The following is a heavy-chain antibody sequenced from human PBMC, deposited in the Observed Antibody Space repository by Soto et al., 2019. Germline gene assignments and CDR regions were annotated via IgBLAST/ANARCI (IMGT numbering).Heavy chain of an antibody. CDR1: GYTFTSYD. CDR2: MNPNSGNT. J-gene: IGHJ6*02. V-gene: IGHV1-8*01. CDR3: ARASSIRGYYYYGMDV. Sequence: ASVKVSGKASGYTFTSYDINWVRQATGQGLEWMGWMNPNSGNTGYAQKFQGRVTMTRNTSISTAYMELSSLRSEDTAVYYCARASSIRGYYYYGMDVWGQGTTVTVSS.